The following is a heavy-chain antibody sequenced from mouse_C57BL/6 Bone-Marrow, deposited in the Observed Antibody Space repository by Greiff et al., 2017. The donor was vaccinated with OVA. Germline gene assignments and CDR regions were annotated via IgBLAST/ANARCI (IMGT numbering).Heavy chain of an antibody. D-gene: IGHD2-1*01. J-gene: IGHJ1*03. CDR2: INPYNGGT. Sequence: EVQLQQSGPVLVKPGASVKMSCKASGYTFTDYYMNWVKQSHGKSLEWIGVINPYNGGTSYNQKFKGKATLTVDKSSSTAYMELNSLTSEDSAVYYCARWDYYDWYFDVWGTGTTVTVSS. CDR3: ARWDYYDWYFDV. V-gene: IGHV1-19*01. CDR1: GYTFTDYY.